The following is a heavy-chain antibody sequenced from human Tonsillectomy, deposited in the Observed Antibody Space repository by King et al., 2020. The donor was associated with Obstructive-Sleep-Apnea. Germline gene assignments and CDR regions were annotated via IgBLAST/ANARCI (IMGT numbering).Heavy chain of an antibody. CDR1: GDSISSYS. CDR2: IYYSGST. CDR3: TRVLSNLNCGGDCWGQTMPSDI. D-gene: IGHD2-21*02. V-gene: IGHV4-59*01. Sequence: VQLQESGPGLVKPSETLSLTCTVSGDSISSYSWSWIRQPPGKGLEWIGYIYYSGSTNYNPSLKSRVTISVDTSKNQFSLKLTSVTAADTAVYYCTRVLSNLNCGGDCWGQTMPSDIWGQGTMVTVSS. J-gene: IGHJ3*02.